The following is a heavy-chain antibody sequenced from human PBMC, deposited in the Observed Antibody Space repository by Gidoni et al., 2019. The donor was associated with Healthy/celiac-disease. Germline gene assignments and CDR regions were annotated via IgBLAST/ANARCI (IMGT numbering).Heavy chain of an antibody. D-gene: IGHD3-3*01. CDR1: GGSISSSSYY. Sequence: QLQLQESGPGLVKPSETLSLTCTVSGGSISSSSYYWGWIRQPPGKGLEWIGSIYYSGSTYYNPSLKSRVTISVDTSKNQFSLKLSSVTAADTAVYYCARRRGDDFWSGYYFDYWGQGTLVTVSS. J-gene: IGHJ4*02. CDR2: IYYSGST. CDR3: ARRRGDDFWSGYYFDY. V-gene: IGHV4-39*01.